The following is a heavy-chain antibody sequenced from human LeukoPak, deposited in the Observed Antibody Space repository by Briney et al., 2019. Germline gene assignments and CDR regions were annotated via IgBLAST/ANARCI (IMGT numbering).Heavy chain of an antibody. J-gene: IGHJ4*02. CDR2: VYYSAST. Sequence: SETLFLTCTVSGGSINGYYWSWMRQPPGKGLEWIGYVYYSASTNYNPSLKSRVTISVDTSKKQFSLRLSSVTAAETAVYYCARGIMTTVPTFDYWGQGTQVTVSS. D-gene: IGHD4-17*01. V-gene: IGHV4-59*01. CDR1: GGSINGYY. CDR3: ARGIMTTVPTFDY.